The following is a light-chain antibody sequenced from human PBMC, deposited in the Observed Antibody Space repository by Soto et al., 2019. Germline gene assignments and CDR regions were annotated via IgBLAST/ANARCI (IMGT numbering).Light chain of an antibody. CDR1: SSDGGGYNY. V-gene: IGLV2-14*01. J-gene: IGLJ1*01. CDR2: EVS. Sequence: QSALTQPASVSGSPGQSITISCTGSSSDGGGYNYVSWYQQSPGKAPSLMIYEVSNRPSGVSDRFSGSQSGNTASLTISGLQPEDAADYYCSSYTSSYIYVFGTGTKVTVL. CDR3: SSYTSSYIYV.